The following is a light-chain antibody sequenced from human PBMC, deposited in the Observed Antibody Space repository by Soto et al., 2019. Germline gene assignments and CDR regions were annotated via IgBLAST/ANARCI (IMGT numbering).Light chain of an antibody. CDR1: ALPSQY. CDR3: QSTDSNDTYVV. J-gene: IGLJ2*01. CDR2: KDT. Sequence: SYELTQPPSVSVSPGQTARITCSGDALPSQYAYWYQQKPGQAPVMVIYKDTERPSGIPERFSGSSSGTTVTLTISGVQAEDEGDYYCQSTDSNDTYVVFGGGTKLTVL. V-gene: IGLV3-25*03.